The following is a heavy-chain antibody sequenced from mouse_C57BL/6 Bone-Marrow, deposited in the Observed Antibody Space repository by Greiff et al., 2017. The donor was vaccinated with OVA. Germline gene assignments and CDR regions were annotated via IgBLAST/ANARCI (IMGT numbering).Heavy chain of an antibody. D-gene: IGHD2-4*01. V-gene: IGHV5-17*01. CDR1: GFTFSDYG. Sequence: EVQLVESGGGLVKPGGSLKLSCAASGFTFSDYGMHWVRQAPEKGLEWVAYISSGSSTIYDADTVKGRFTISRDNAKNTLFMQMTSLRTEDTAMYYCARGRLRWYFDVWGTGTTVTVSS. CDR2: ISSGSSTI. J-gene: IGHJ1*03. CDR3: ARGRLRWYFDV.